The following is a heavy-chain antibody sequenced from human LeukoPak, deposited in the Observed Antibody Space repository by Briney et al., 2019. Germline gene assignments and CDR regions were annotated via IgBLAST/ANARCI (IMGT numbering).Heavy chain of an antibody. D-gene: IGHD6-13*01. CDR3: ARGSAGQQLDFDY. CDR1: GGTFSSYA. J-gene: IGHJ4*02. V-gene: IGHV1-69*13. Sequence: SVKVSCKASGGTFSSYAISWVRQAPGQGLEWMGGIIPIFGTANYAQKFQGRVTITADESTSTAYMELSSLRSEDTAVYYCARGSAGQQLDFDYWGQGTLVTVSS. CDR2: IIPIFGTA.